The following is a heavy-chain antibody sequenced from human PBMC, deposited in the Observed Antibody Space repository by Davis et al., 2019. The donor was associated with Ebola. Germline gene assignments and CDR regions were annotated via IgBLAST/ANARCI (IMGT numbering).Heavy chain of an antibody. Sequence: GESLKISCAASGFTFSDYYMSWVRQAPGKGLEWVSAISGSGGSTYYADSVKGRFTISRDNSKNTLYLQMNSLRAEDTAVYYCAKESQWCSSTSCYTGSGMDVWGQGTTVTVSS. V-gene: IGHV3-23*01. CDR1: GFTFSDYY. CDR3: AKESQWCSSTSCYTGSGMDV. CDR2: ISGSGGST. J-gene: IGHJ6*02. D-gene: IGHD2-2*02.